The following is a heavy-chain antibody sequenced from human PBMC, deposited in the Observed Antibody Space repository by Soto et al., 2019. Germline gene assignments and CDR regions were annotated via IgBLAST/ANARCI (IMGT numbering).Heavy chain of an antibody. CDR3: ATDTYYYDSSGYLFYWFDP. CDR1: GYTLTELS. CDR2: LDPEDGET. Sequence: ASVKVSCKVSGYTLTELSMHWVRQAPGKGLEWMGGLDPEDGETIYAQKFQGRVTMTEDTSTDTAYMELSSLRSEDTAVYYCATDTYYYDSSGYLFYWFDPWGQGTLVTAPQ. D-gene: IGHD3-22*01. J-gene: IGHJ5*02. V-gene: IGHV1-24*01.